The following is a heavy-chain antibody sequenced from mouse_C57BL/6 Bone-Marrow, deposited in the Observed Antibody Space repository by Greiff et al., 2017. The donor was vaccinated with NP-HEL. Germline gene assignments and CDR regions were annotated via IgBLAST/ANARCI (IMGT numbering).Heavy chain of an antibody. CDR3: ARSIYYDYADDPFYAMDY. Sequence: EVQGVESGGGLVQPGGSLSLSCAASGFTFTDYYMSWVRQPPGKALEWLVFIRNKANGYTTEYSASVKGRFTISKDNSQSIRYRQMNALRAEDSATSYCARSIYYDYADDPFYAMDYWGQGTSVTVSS. CDR2: IRNKANGYTT. D-gene: IGHD2-4*01. V-gene: IGHV7-3*01. CDR1: GFTFTDYY. J-gene: IGHJ4*01.